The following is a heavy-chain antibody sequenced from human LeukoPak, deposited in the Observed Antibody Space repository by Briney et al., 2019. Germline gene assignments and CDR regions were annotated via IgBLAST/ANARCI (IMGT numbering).Heavy chain of an antibody. CDR2: IYTSGST. V-gene: IGHV4-4*07. CDR3: ARKTREYYDFWSGIYYYYMDV. CDR1: GGSISSYY. D-gene: IGHD3-3*01. Sequence: SETLSLTCTVSGGSISSYYWSWIRQPAGKGLEWIGRIYTSGSTNYNPSLKSRVTMSVDTSKNQFSLKLSSVTAADTAVYYCARKTREYYDFWSGIYYYYMDVWGKGTTVTVSS. J-gene: IGHJ6*03.